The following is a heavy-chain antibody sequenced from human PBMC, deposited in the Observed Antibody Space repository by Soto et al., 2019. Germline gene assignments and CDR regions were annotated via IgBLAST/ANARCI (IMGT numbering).Heavy chain of an antibody. J-gene: IGHJ6*02. CDR1: GGTFGNSA. V-gene: IGHV1-69*12. CDR3: ARDKDRPPLGGNYYYAIDV. CDR2: IIPIFSEP. Sequence: QVQLVQYGAEVKKPGSSVTVSCKASGGTFGNSAISWVRQAPGQGLEWMGGIIPIFSEPDYAQKFQGRVTITADESTSTAYMELTSLRSEDTAVYYCARDKDRPPLGGNYYYAIDVWGQGTTVTVSS. D-gene: IGHD3-3*02.